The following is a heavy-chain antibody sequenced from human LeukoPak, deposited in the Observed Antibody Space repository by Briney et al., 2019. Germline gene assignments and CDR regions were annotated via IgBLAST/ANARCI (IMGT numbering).Heavy chain of an antibody. D-gene: IGHD5-18*01. J-gene: IGHJ6*03. V-gene: IGHV4-4*07. CDR2: IYTSGST. CDR1: AGSISSYY. CDR3: ARDLQLWFPPYYYYMDV. Sequence: PSETLSLTCTVSAGSISSYYWSWIQQPAGKGLEWIGRIYTSGSTNYNPSLKSRVTMSVDTPKNQFSLKLSSVTAADTAVYYCARDLQLWFPPYYYYMDVWGKGTTVTVSS.